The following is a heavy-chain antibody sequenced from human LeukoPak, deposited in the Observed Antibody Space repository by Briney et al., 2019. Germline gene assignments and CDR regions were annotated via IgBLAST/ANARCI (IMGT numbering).Heavy chain of an antibody. CDR3: ARSDYYGSGPYYMDV. D-gene: IGHD3-10*01. Sequence: SETLSLTCTVSGGSISSGSYYWSWIRQPAGKGLEWIGRIYTSGSTNYNPSLKSRVTISVDTSKNQFSLKLSSVTAADTAVYYCARSDYYGSGPYYMDVWGKGTTVTISS. J-gene: IGHJ6*03. CDR1: GGSISSGSYY. CDR2: IYTSGST. V-gene: IGHV4-61*02.